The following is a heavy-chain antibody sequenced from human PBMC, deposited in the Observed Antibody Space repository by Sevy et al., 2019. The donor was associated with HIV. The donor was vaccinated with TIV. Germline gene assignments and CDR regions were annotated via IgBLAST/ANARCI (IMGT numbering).Heavy chain of an antibody. V-gene: IGHV3-7*03. J-gene: IGHJ4*02. CDR2: INQDGSKK. CDR1: GFTFSTYW. Sequence: GGSLRLSCEASGFTFSTYWLTWVRQVPGKGLEWVANINQDGSKKYFVDSVKGRFTISRDNAKNSVYLQMNSLRADDTAVYYCVREIAGRGSHWGQVTLVTVSS. CDR3: VREIAGRGSH. D-gene: IGHD6-13*01.